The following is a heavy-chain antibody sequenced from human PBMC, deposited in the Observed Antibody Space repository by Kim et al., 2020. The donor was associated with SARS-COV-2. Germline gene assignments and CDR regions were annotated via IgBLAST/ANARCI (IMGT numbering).Heavy chain of an antibody. Sequence: FQGRVTMTRDTSTSTVYMGLSSLRSEDTAVYYCARSPGGDYVWGSYRFDYWGQGTLVTVSS. CDR3: ARSPGGDYVWGSYRFDY. V-gene: IGHV1-46*01. J-gene: IGHJ4*02. D-gene: IGHD3-16*02.